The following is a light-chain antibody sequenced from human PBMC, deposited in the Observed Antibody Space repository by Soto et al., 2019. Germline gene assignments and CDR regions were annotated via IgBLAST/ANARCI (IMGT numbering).Light chain of an antibody. CDR3: QHYLSSPYT. Sequence: DIGLTQSPGTLSLSPGERATLSCRASQSVDSRYLAWYQQKPGQAPRLLIYGASNRPGGIPDRFSGSGSGTDFTLTISRLEPEDFAVYYFQHYLSSPYTFGQGTKLEIK. J-gene: IGKJ2*01. CDR2: GAS. CDR1: QSVDSRY. V-gene: IGKV3-20*01.